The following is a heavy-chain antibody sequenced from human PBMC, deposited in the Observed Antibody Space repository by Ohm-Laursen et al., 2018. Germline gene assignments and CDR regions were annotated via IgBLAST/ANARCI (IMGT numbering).Heavy chain of an antibody. Sequence: SLRLSCAASGFPFSTYAMAWVRQAPGRGLEWLSSISGSGGSTYYADSMRGHFTVSRDSSKNTLYLQMNSLRAEDTAVYYCARVSGSGYYYVPYYYGMDVWGQGTTVTVSS. CDR2: ISGSGGST. V-gene: IGHV3-23*01. CDR1: GFPFSTYA. J-gene: IGHJ6*02. D-gene: IGHD3-22*01. CDR3: ARVSGSGYYYVPYYYGMDV.